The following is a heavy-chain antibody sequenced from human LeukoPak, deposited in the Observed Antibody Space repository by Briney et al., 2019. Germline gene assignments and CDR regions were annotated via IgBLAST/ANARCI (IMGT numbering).Heavy chain of an antibody. J-gene: IGHJ4*02. CDR1: GDSISSYY. V-gene: IGHV4-59*01. CDR2: ISNSGST. CDR3: ARGRTWFGELSY. D-gene: IGHD3-10*01. Sequence: PSETLSLTCTVSGDSISSYYWSWIRQPPGKGLEWIGYISNSGSTAYNPALKSRVTISVDTSKNQFSLKLSSVTGADTAVYYCARGRTWFGELSYWGQGTLVTVSS.